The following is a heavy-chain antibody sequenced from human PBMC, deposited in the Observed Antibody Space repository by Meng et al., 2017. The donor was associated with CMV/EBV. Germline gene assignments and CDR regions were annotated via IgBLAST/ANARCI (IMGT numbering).Heavy chain of an antibody. D-gene: IGHD1-26*01. CDR3: ASKGGSYDY. CDR1: DGTFSSYA. J-gene: IGHJ4*02. Sequence: KVSCKASDGTFSSYALSWVRQAPGHVLDWMGGIIPIFGTANYAQKFQGRVTITADESTSTAYMELSSLRSEDTAVYYCASKGGSYDYWGQGTLVTVSS. CDR2: IIPIFGTA. V-gene: IGHV1-69*01.